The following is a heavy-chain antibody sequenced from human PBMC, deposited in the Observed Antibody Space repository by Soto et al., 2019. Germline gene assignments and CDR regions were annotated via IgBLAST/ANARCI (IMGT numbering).Heavy chain of an antibody. CDR1: RYTFTSHG. J-gene: IGHJ3*02. CDR2: ISTYNGKT. CDR3: ARLLTEGATYREDAFDI. Sequence: QVQLVQSGGEVKKPGASVKVSCKSSRYTFTSHGISWVRQAPGQGLEWMGWISTYNGKTDYGQKFQGRVTMTADTRTETVYMELRSLRSDDTAVYYCARLLTEGATYREDAFDIWGQGTEVTVSS. V-gene: IGHV1-18*01. D-gene: IGHD1-26*01.